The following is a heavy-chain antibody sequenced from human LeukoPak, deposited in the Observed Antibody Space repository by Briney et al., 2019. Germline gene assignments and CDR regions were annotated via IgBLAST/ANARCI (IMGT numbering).Heavy chain of an antibody. CDR2: IYYSGST. D-gene: IGHD2-21*02. Sequence: SETLSLTCTVSGGSISSSSYYWGWIRQPPGKGLEWIGSIYYSGSTYYNPSLKSRVTISVDTSKNQFSLKLSSVTAADTAVYYCARDRFVVVTDNWFDPWGQGTLVTVSS. V-gene: IGHV4-39*07. CDR1: GGSISSSSYY. J-gene: IGHJ5*02. CDR3: ARDRFVVVTDNWFDP.